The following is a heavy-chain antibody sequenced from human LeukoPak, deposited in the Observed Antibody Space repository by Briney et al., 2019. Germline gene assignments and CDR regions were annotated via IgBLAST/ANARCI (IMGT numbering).Heavy chain of an antibody. V-gene: IGHV5-51*01. J-gene: IGHJ4*02. D-gene: IGHD4-17*01. Sequence: GESLKISCKGSGYSFTSYWIGWVRQMPGKGLEWMGIIYPGDSGTRYSPSFQRQVTISADKSIRTAYLQWSSLKASDTAMYYCARHAFGDYGDYVGRHFYYFDYWGQGTLVTVSS. CDR2: IYPGDSGT. CDR3: ARHAFGDYGDYVGRHFYYFDY. CDR1: GYSFTSYW.